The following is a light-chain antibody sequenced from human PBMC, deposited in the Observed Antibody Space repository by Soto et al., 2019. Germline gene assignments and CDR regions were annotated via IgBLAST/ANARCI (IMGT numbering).Light chain of an antibody. CDR1: ESIGRW. CDR3: QQYNSYSTFGPAT. J-gene: IGKJ1*01. Sequence: DIQMTQSPATLSASVGDRVTITCWASESIGRWLAWYQQKPGKAPKLLIYKASSLESGVPSRFSGSGSGTEFTLTITSLQPDDFATYYCQQYNSYSTFGPATFGQGTKVDIK. V-gene: IGKV1-5*03. CDR2: KAS.